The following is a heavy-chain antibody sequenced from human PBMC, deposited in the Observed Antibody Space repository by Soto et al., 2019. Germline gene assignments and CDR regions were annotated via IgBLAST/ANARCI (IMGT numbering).Heavy chain of an antibody. Sequence: QLQLQESGSGLVKPSQTLSLTCAVSGGSIRSGTYTWNWIRQPPGKGLEWIGYTYQSGSTCYSASLKGRVTITVDRSKNQFSLKLSSVTAADTAVYYCARDVAVRGAMGWFDPWGQGTLVTVSS. CDR2: TYQSGST. CDR1: GGSIRSGTYT. CDR3: ARDVAVRGAMGWFDP. V-gene: IGHV4-30-2*01. J-gene: IGHJ5*02. D-gene: IGHD3-10*01.